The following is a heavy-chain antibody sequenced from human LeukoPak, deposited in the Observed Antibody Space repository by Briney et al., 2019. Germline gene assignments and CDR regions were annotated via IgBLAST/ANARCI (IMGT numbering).Heavy chain of an antibody. CDR2: INHSGST. V-gene: IGHV4-34*01. CDR3: ARGLVQYGSGSYYNDY. J-gene: IGHJ4*02. D-gene: IGHD3-10*01. Sequence: SETLSLTCAVYGGSFSGYYWSWIRQPPGQGLEWIGEINHSGSTNYNPSPKSRVTISVDTSKNQFSLKLSSVTAADTAVYYCARGLVQYGSGSYYNDYWGQGTLVTVSS. CDR1: GGSFSGYY.